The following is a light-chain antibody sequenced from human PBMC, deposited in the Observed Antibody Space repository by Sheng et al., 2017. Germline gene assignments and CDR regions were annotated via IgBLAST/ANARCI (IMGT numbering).Light chain of an antibody. CDR2: LAS. CDR3: MQTLQTPRS. CDR1: QSLLHSNGYYY. V-gene: IGKV2-28*01. Sequence: DIVVTQSPLSLPVTPGEPASISCRSSQSLLHSNGYYYLDWYLQKPGQSPQLLIYLASSRASGVPDRFSGSISGTDFTLKISRVEAEDVGVYYCMQTLQTPRSFGQGTKLEIK. J-gene: IGKJ2*03.